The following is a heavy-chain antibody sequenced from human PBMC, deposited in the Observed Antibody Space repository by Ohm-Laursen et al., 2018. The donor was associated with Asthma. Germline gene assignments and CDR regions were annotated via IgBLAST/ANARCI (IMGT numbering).Heavy chain of an antibody. Sequence: GTLSLTCTVSGGSISSCYWSWIRQPPGKGLEWVGYIYSTGSTNDNPSLESRVTISIDTSTNQFSLKLSSVTAADTAVYYCARGYDRYTWYGMDVWGQGTTVTVSS. D-gene: IGHD3-16*02. CDR2: IYSTGST. CDR1: GGSISSCY. J-gene: IGHJ6*02. CDR3: ARGYDRYTWYGMDV. V-gene: IGHV4-59*01.